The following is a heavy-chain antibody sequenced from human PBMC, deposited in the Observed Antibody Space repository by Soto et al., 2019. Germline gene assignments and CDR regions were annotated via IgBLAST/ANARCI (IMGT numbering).Heavy chain of an antibody. CDR2: IYHSGST. J-gene: IGHJ4*02. Sequence: PSETLSLTCAVSGGSISSSNWWSWVRQPPGKGLEWIGEIYHSGSTNYNPSLKSRVTISVDKSKNQFSLKLSSVTAADTAVYYCARDPRGPRIAARLSPSLDYWGQGTLVTVSS. D-gene: IGHD6-6*01. CDR1: GGSISSSNW. CDR3: ARDPRGPRIAARLSPSLDY. V-gene: IGHV4-4*02.